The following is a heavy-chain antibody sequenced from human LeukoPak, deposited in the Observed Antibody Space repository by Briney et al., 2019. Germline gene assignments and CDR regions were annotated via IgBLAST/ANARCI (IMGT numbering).Heavy chain of an antibody. CDR3: ARAGSHWHYVY. V-gene: IGHV3-7*01. Sequence: GGSLRLSCAASGFTFSGFSMSWVRQSPTKGLEWVANIKQDGSERYYVDSVKGRFTISRDNAKNSLSLQMNNLRVEETAVYYCARAGSHWHYVYWGQGTVVTVSS. J-gene: IGHJ4*02. CDR1: GFTFSGFS. D-gene: IGHD3-10*01. CDR2: IKQDGSER.